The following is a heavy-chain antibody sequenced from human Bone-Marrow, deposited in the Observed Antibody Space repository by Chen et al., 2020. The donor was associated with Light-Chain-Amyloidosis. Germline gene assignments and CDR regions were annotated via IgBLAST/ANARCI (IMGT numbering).Heavy chain of an antibody. J-gene: IGHJ4*02. CDR2: MSYSGST. CDR1: GGSIRINSYY. D-gene: IGHD2-15*01. CDR3: ARMFGFCSGGSCYSAYFDY. V-gene: IGHV4-39*01. Sequence: QLQLQESGPGLVRPSETLSLTCTVSGGSIRINSYYWGWIRQPPGKGLEWIGSMSYSGSTYYSPSLKSRVTISVDTPKNQFSLRLNSVTAADTALYYCARMFGFCSGGSCYSAYFDYWGQGALVTVSS.